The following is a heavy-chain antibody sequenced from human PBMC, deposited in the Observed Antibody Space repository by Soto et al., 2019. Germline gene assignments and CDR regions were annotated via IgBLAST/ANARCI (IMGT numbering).Heavy chain of an antibody. D-gene: IGHD2-15*01. CDR3: ATDSSRVDRQYCYFGMHV. CDR1: GYILTELS. Sequence: GASVKVSCKVSGYILTELSMHWVRQAPGKGLEWMGGFDPEDGETVYAQKFQGRVTMTEDTSTDTAYMELSSLRSEDTAVYYCATDSSRVDRQYCYFGMHVWGQGTTVTVSS. V-gene: IGHV1-24*01. J-gene: IGHJ6*02. CDR2: FDPEDGET.